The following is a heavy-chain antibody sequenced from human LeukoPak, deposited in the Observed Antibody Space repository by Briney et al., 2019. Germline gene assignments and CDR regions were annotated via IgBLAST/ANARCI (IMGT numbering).Heavy chain of an antibody. V-gene: IGHV3-23*01. Sequence: GGSLRLSCAASGFTFSSYAMSWVRQAPGKGLEWVSAISGSGGSTYYADSVKGRFTISRDNSKNTLYLQMNSLRAEDTAVYYCARGHRGTYYYDSSGYYWGQGTLVTVSS. CDR1: GFTFSSYA. CDR3: ARGHRGTYYYDSSGYY. D-gene: IGHD3-22*01. CDR2: ISGSGGST. J-gene: IGHJ4*02.